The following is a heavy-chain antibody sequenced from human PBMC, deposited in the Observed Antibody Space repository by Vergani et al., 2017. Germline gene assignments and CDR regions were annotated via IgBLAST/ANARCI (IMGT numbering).Heavy chain of an antibody. CDR1: GGSFSSGDHC. CDR2: IFYSGTT. CDR3: ARVDTQVPATSHFYYMDV. V-gene: IGHV4-31*03. J-gene: IGHJ6*03. D-gene: IGHD6-25*01. Sequence: QVQLQESGPGLVKPSQTLSLTCTVSGGSFSSGDHCWTWIRQRPGKGLEWIGYIFYSGTTYDNPSLRSRLTISVDTSQNQFSLKLRSVTAADTAVYYCARVDTQVPATSHFYYMDVWGKGTTVVVSS.